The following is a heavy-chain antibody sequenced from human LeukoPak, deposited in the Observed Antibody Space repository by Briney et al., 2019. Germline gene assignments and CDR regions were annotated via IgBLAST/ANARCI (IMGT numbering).Heavy chain of an antibody. V-gene: IGHV1-8*01. J-gene: IGHJ5*02. CDR2: MNPNSGIT. CDR1: GYTFTSYD. CDR3: ARGNYYDSSGYYRGFDP. Sequence: ASVKVSCKASGYTFTSYDINWVRQATGQGLEWMGWMNPNSGITGYAQKFQGRVTMTRNTSISTAYMELSSLRSEDTAVYYCARGNYYDSSGYYRGFDPWGQGTLVTVSS. D-gene: IGHD3-22*01.